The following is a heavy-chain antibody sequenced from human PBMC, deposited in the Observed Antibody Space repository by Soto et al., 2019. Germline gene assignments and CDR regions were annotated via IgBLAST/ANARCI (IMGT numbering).Heavy chain of an antibody. CDR1: GYTFTSYG. Sequence: QVQLVQSGAEVKKPGASVKVSCKASGYTFTSYGISWVRQAPGQGLEWMGWISAYNGNTNYAQKLQGRVTMTTDTSTRTAYTELRSLRSDDTAVYYCASYGYGPWSYYTNYFDYWGEGTLVTVSS. J-gene: IGHJ4*02. D-gene: IGHD3-10*01. V-gene: IGHV1-18*01. CDR3: ASYGYGPWSYYTNYFDY. CDR2: ISAYNGNT.